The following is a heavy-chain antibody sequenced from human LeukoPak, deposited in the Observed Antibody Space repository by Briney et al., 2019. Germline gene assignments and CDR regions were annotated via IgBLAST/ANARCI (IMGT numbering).Heavy chain of an antibody. J-gene: IGHJ4*02. CDR3: ARLAGATPFDY. Sequence: SETLSLTCTVSGYSISSGYYWGWIRQPPGKGLEWIGSIYHSGSTYYNPSLKSRVTISVDTSKNQFSLKLSSVTAADTAVYYCARLAGATPFDYWGQGTLVTV. D-gene: IGHD1-26*01. V-gene: IGHV4-38-2*02. CDR2: IYHSGST. CDR1: GYSISSGYY.